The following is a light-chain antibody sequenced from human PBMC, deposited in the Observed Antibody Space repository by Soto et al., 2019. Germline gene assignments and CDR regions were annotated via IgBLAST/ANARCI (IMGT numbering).Light chain of an antibody. J-gene: IGKJ1*01. V-gene: IGKV1-5*01. CDR3: QQYNNYPWT. CDR2: DAS. CDR1: QNINRR. Sequence: DIQMTQSPSTLSASVGDIVTINCRASQNINRRLAWYQQKPGKAPNLLIYDASSLESGVPARFSGGGSGTEFTLTISSLQPDDFSTFYCQQYNNYPWTFGQGTKVDI.